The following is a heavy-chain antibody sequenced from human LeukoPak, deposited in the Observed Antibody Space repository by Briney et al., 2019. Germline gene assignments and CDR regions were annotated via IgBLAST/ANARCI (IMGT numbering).Heavy chain of an antibody. Sequence: SETLSLTCTVSGGSISSYYWGWIRQPPGKGLEWIGSIYYSGSTYYNPSLKSRVTIYVDTSKNQFSLKLSSVTAADTAVYYCARLRDYHYYYMDVWGKGTTVTISS. J-gene: IGHJ6*03. CDR3: ARLRDYHYYYMDV. CDR2: IYYSGST. V-gene: IGHV4-39*01. D-gene: IGHD4-17*01. CDR1: GGSISSYY.